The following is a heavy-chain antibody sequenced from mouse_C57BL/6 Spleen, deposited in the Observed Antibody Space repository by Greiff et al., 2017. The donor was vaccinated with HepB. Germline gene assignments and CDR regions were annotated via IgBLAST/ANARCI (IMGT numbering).Heavy chain of an antibody. CDR2: IYPGDGDT. J-gene: IGHJ2*01. Sequence: QVQLQQSGAELVKPGASVKISCKASGYAFSSYWMNWVKQRPGKGLEWIGQIYPGDGDTNYNGKFKGKATLTADKSSSTAYMQLSSLTSEDSAVYFCARDDGYYEGTYFDYWGQGTTLTVSS. V-gene: IGHV1-80*01. CDR3: ARDDGYYEGTYFDY. D-gene: IGHD2-3*01. CDR1: GYAFSSYW.